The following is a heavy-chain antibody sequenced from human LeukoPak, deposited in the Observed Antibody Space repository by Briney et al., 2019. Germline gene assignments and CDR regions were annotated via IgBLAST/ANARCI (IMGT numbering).Heavy chain of an antibody. Sequence: SETLSLTCTVSGVSISGYYWSWIRQSPGKGLEWIAYLHENGDTNYNPSLKSRVTISADMSKIQFSLKLSSVTAADTAVYYCARHGPIGPKRGYFDYWGRGTQVTVSS. J-gene: IGHJ4*02. CDR3: ARHGPIGPKRGYFDY. CDR2: LHENGDT. D-gene: IGHD1-26*01. V-gene: IGHV4-59*08. CDR1: GVSISGYY.